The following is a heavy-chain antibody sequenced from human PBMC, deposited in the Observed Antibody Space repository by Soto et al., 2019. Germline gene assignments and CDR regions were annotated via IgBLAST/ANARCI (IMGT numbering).Heavy chain of an antibody. V-gene: IGHV3-64*01. CDR2: ISSNGDTT. J-gene: IGHJ4*02. D-gene: IGHD1-7*01. CDR3: VRRVSGNYDY. CDR1: GFTFSSYD. Sequence: EVQLAESGGGMVQPGGSLRLSCVASGFTFSSYDMHWVRQPPGKGFEYVSSISSNGDTTYYGNSVRDRFTISGDNSKNSLYLHVCSLRAEDMDVDYCVRRVSGNYDYWGQGTLVTVSS.